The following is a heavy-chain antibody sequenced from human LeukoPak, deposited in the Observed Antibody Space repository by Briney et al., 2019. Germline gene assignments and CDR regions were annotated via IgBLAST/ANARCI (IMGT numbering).Heavy chain of an antibody. CDR2: ISDSSDNT. CDR3: ATSPRYYYDSSRGDLDY. D-gene: IGHD3-22*01. J-gene: IGHJ4*02. Sequence: GGSLRLSCAASGFTFSSYAMSWVRQAPGEGLEWVSTISDSSDNTYYADSVKGRFTISRDNSKNTLYLQMNSLRAEDTAVYYCATSPRYYYDSSRGDLDYWGQGTLVTVSS. CDR1: GFTFSSYA. V-gene: IGHV3-23*01.